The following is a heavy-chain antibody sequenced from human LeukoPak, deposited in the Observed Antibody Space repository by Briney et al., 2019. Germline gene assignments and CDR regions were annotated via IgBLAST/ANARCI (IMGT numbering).Heavy chain of an antibody. CDR1: GYTFTGYY. J-gene: IGHJ6*03. D-gene: IGHD6-19*01. Sequence: ASVKVSCKASGYTFTGYYMHWVRQAPGQGLEWMGWINPNSGGTNYAQKFQGRVTMTRDMSTSTVYMELSSLRSEDTAVYYCARERWLVRPMDVWGKGTTVTVSS. CDR3: ARERWLVRPMDV. CDR2: INPNSGGT. V-gene: IGHV1-2*02.